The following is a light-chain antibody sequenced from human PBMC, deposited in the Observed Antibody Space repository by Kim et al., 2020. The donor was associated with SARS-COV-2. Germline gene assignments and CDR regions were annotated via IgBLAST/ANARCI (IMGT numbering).Light chain of an antibody. CDR2: SHN. CDR3: AAWDDSLNVVL. V-gene: IGLV1-44*01. J-gene: IGLJ2*01. Sequence: QSVLTQPPSTSGTPGQRVTISCSGSSSNIGSNIVNWYQQVPGTAPKVLVYSHNQRPSGVPDRFSASKSGTSASLAISGLQSEDEADYYCAAWDDSLNVVLFGGGTQLTVL. CDR1: SSNIGSNI.